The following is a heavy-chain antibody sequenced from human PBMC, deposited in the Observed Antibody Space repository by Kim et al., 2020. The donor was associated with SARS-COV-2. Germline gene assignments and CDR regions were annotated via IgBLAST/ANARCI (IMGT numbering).Heavy chain of an antibody. CDR3: AKDPMSDTGGYYFDY. V-gene: IGHV3-30*18. Sequence: GGSLRLSCAASGFTFSNYAMHWIRHVPGKGLEWVAVISFDGSQKIYADSVEGRFTISRDNSKNTLDVQMTSLRVEDTAVYYCAKDPMSDTGGYYFDYWG. J-gene: IGHJ4*01. CDR1: GFTFSNYA. D-gene: IGHD3-10*02. CDR2: ISFDGSQK.